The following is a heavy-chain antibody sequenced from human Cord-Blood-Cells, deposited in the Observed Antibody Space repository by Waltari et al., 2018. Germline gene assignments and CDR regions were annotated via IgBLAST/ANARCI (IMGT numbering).Heavy chain of an antibody. V-gene: IGHV3-7*01. D-gene: IGHD1-1*01. J-gene: IGHJ3*02. CDR3: ARDRQLDAFDI. CDR2: IKQDGNEK. Sequence: EVQLVESGGGLVQPGGSLRLSCAASGFTFRSYWLSWVRQAPGKGLEWVCNIKQDGNEKYDVDSVKGLFTSSGDNAKNSLYLQMNSLRAEDTAVYYCARDRQLDAFDIWGQGTMVTVSS. CDR1: GFTFRSYW.